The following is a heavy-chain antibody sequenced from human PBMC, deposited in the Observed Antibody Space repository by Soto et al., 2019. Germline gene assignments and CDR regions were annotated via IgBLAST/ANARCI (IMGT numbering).Heavy chain of an antibody. CDR2: IYYSGST. V-gene: IGHV4-31*03. Sequence: SETLSLTCSVSGGSISSGGYYWSWIRQHPGKGLEWIGYIYYSGSTYYNPSLKSRVTISVDTSKNQFSLKLSSVTAADTAVYYCARFYQEIYDFCSGGRYYFDYWGHGTLVTVS. CDR1: GGSISSGGYY. J-gene: IGHJ4*01. D-gene: IGHD3-3*01. CDR3: ARFYQEIYDFCSGGRYYFDY.